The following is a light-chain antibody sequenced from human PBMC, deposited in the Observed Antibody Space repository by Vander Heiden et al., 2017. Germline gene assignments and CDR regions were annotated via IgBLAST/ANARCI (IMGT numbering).Light chain of an antibody. J-gene: IGKJ2*01. CDR1: QSVSSN. CDR2: RVS. V-gene: IGKV3-15*01. Sequence: EIVMTQSPATLSVSPGERATLSCRASQSVSSNLAWYQHKRGLAPRLLIYRVSTRPPGIPARFSGSGSGTEFTLTISSLQSEDFAVYYCQQDNNWPRTFGQGTKLEIK. CDR3: QQDNNWPRT.